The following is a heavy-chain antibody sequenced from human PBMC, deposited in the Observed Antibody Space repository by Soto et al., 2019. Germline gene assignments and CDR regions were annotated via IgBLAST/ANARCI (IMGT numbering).Heavy chain of an antibody. CDR2: ISNTGGLT. CDR1: GFNFSGYY. Sequence: PGGSLRLSSVAYGFNFSGYYMGWIRQVPGKGMEWVSYISNTGGLTSYADSVRGRFTISRDNAKNSLYLQTNSLRAEDAAVYFCASCSSGIYYIRKPIDYWGQGSLVTVSS. V-gene: IGHV3-11*06. D-gene: IGHD3-10*01. CDR3: ASCSSGIYYIRKPIDY. J-gene: IGHJ4*02.